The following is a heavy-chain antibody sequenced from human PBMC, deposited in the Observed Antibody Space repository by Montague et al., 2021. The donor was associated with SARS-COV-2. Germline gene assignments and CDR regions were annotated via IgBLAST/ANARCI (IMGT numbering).Heavy chain of an antibody. D-gene: IGHD3-22*01. V-gene: IGHV4-39*01. J-gene: IGHJ4*02. CDR3: ARHYYFDTSGQAPPFDY. CDR2: IYYSGST. Sequence: SETLSLTCTVSGGSISTNSYYWGWLRLPPGKGLEWIGTIYYSGSTYYNPSLTIRVTISVDTSKNQFSLKLISVTAADTAVYYCARHYYFDTSGQAPPFDYWGKGTLVTVSS. CDR1: GGSISTNSYY.